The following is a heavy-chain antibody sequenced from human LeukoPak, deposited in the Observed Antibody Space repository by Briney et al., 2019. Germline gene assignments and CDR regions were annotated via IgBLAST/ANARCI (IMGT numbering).Heavy chain of an antibody. CDR2: IYYSGST. D-gene: IGHD3-10*01. CDR1: GGSISSSSYY. V-gene: IGHV4-39*01. CDR3: ARAYGSGSYWRRPYYMDV. Sequence: PSETLSLTCTVSGGSISSSSYYWGWIRQPPGKGLEWIGIIYYSGSTYYNPSLKSRVTISVDTSKNQFSLKLSSVTAADTAVYYCARAYGSGSYWRRPYYMDVWGKGTTVTISS. J-gene: IGHJ6*03.